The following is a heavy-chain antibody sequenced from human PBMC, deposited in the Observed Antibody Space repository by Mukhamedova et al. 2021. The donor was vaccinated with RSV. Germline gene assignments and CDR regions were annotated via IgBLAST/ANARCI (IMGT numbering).Heavy chain of an antibody. CDR1: SSYW. D-gene: IGHD6-6*01. J-gene: IGHJ4*02. CDR2: IKEDGSEK. V-gene: IGHV3-7*05. Sequence: SSYWMSWVRQAPGKGLEWVANIKEDGSEKYYVDSVKGRFTISRDNAKNLVYLQMNSLRAEDTAVYYCAREPARPDAIAYWRQGSLV. CDR3: AREPARPDAIAY.